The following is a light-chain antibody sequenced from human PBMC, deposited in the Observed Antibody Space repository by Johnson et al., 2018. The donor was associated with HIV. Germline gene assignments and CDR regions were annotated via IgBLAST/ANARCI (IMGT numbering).Light chain of an antibody. CDR1: SSNIGNNY. J-gene: IGLJ1*01. CDR2: DNN. CDR3: GPWDSSRRAVV. V-gene: IGLV1-51*01. Sequence: QSVLTQPPSVSAAPGQKVTISCSGSSSNIGNNYVSWYQQLPGRAPKLLIYDNNKRPSGIPDRFSGSKSGTSATLVITGLQTGDEADYYCGPWDSSRRAVVFGTGTKVTVL.